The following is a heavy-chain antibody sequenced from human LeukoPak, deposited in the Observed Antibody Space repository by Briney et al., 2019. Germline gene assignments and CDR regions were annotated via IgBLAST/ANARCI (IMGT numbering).Heavy chain of an antibody. CDR3: ANSHGDYYLDWYFDL. D-gene: IGHD4-17*01. CDR1: AFTFNSFA. Sequence: VSLTRTSSASAFTFNSFALVWDRPAPGKGWEGVSTTSGSGGNTYYADSVKGRFTTSRDNSKNTLYLQMNSERAEDTAVYYCANSHGDYYLDWYFDLWGRGTLVTVSS. CDR2: TSGSGGNT. J-gene: IGHJ2*01. V-gene: IGHV3-23*01.